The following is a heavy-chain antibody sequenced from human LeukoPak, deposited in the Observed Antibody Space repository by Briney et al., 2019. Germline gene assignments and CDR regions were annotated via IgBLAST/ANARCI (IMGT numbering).Heavy chain of an antibody. Sequence: GESLKISCKGSGYSFTSYWIGWVRQMPGKGLEWMGIIYPGDSDTRYSPSFQGQVTISADKSISTAYLQWSSLKASDTAMYYCARLRLTTGATSYFYQYMDAWGKGTTVTVSS. V-gene: IGHV5-51*01. CDR3: ARLRLTTGATSYFYQYMDA. CDR2: IYPGDSDT. CDR1: GYSFTSYW. J-gene: IGHJ6*03. D-gene: IGHD1-1*01.